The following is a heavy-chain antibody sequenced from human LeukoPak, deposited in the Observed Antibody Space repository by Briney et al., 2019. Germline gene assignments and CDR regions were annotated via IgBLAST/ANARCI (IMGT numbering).Heavy chain of an antibody. D-gene: IGHD3-22*01. V-gene: IGHV4-30-4*01. Sequence: PSETLSLTCTVSGGPISSGDYYWSWIRQPPGKGLEWIGYIYYSGSTYYNPSLKSRVTISVDMSKNQFSLKLSSVTAADTALYYCARGAGIVVVTSFDYWGQGTLVTVSS. CDR1: GGPISSGDYY. CDR2: IYYSGST. CDR3: ARGAGIVVVTSFDY. J-gene: IGHJ4*02.